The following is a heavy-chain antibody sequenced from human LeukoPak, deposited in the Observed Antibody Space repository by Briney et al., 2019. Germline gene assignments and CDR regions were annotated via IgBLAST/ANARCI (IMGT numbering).Heavy chain of an antibody. CDR2: TYYRSKWYN. CDR1: GDSVSSNSAA. D-gene: IGHD1-7*01. V-gene: IGHV6-1*01. CDR3: ARDSITGTTVYYYGMDV. J-gene: IGHJ6*02. Sequence: SQTLSLTCAISGDSVSSNSAAWNWIRQSPSRGLEWLGRTYYRSKWYNDYAVSVKSRITINPDTSKNQSSLQLNSVTPEGTAVYYCARDSITGTTVYYYGMDVWGQGTTVTVSS.